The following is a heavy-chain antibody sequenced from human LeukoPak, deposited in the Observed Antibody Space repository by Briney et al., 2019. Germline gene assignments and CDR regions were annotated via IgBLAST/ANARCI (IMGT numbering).Heavy chain of an antibody. J-gene: IGHJ4*02. CDR3: AIEEDIVVVTAMVDY. V-gene: IGHV3-74*01. CDR2: INSDGSST. CDR1: GFTFSSYW. D-gene: IGHD2-21*02. Sequence: GGSLRLSCAASGFTFSSYWMHWVRQAPGKGLVWVSRINSDGSSTSYADSVKGRFTISRDNAKNTLYLQMNSLRAEDTAVYYCAIEEDIVVVTAMVDYWGQGTLVTVSS.